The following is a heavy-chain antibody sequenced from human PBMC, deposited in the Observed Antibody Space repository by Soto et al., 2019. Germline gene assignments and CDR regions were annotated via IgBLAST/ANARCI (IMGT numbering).Heavy chain of an antibody. V-gene: IGHV4-30-4*01. D-gene: IGHD2-2*01. Sequence: NPSETLSLTCTVSGDSISSGDYYWSWIRQPPGKGLEWIGYIYYSGSTYYNPSLKSRVTISVDTSKNQFSLKLSSVTAADTAVYYCARDIVLVPFFFGYYGMDVWGQGTTVTVSS. J-gene: IGHJ6*02. CDR2: IYYSGST. CDR1: GDSISSGDYY. CDR3: ARDIVLVPFFFGYYGMDV.